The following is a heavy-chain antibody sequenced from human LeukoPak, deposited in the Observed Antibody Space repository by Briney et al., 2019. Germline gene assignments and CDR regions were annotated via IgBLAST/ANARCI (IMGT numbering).Heavy chain of an antibody. D-gene: IGHD5-12*01. V-gene: IGHV3-73*01. Sequence: PGGSLRLSCAASGFTFSGSAMHWVRQTSGKGLEWVGYIRSKTHNYATLYAASVKGRFTISRDNSKNTLYLQMNSLRAEDTAVYYCARRPSGYHNTGGQGTLVTVSS. J-gene: IGHJ4*02. CDR3: ARRPSGYHNT. CDR1: GFTFSGSA. CDR2: IRSKTHNYAT.